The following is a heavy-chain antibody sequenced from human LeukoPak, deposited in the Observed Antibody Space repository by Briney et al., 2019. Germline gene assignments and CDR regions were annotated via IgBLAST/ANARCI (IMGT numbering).Heavy chain of an antibody. D-gene: IGHD3-10*01. J-gene: IGHJ6*03. CDR1: GFTFSSYG. CDR2: ISYDGGNK. Sequence: GGSLRLSCAASGFTFSSYGVHWVRQAPGKGLDWVAVISYDGGNKYYADSVKGRFTISRDNSKNTLYLQMNSLRVEDTAVYYCAKDPRYYYGSGSYYNVFYMDVWGKGTTVTISS. CDR3: AKDPRYYYGSGSYYNVFYMDV. V-gene: IGHV3-30*18.